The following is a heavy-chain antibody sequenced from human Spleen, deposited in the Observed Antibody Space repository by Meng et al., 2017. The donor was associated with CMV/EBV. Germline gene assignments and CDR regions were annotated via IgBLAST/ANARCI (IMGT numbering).Heavy chain of an antibody. V-gene: IGHV1-8*01. Sequence: ASVKVSCKASGYTFISYDINWVRQAAGQGLEWMGWMNPNSGNTGYAQKFQGRVTMTRDTSISTAYMELSRLRSDDTAVYYCARSMAITMIVVVIQQGTHDAFDIWGQGTMVTVSS. CDR3: ARSMAITMIVVVIQQGTHDAFDI. J-gene: IGHJ3*02. D-gene: IGHD3-22*01. CDR2: MNPNSGNT. CDR1: GYTFISYD.